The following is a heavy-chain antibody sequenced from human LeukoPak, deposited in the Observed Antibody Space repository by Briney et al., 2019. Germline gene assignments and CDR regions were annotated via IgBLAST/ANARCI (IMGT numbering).Heavy chain of an antibody. Sequence: GSLRLSCAASGFTFATSWMTWVRQAPGKGLEWVALMNLDGSKTLFVDSVKGRFAISRDNGKNSLYLQMDSLRAEDTAVYFCTRDPSHGALDIWGQGTTVTVSS. V-gene: IGHV3-7*01. CDR1: GFTFATSW. J-gene: IGHJ3*02. CDR2: MNLDGSKT. CDR3: TRDPSHGALDI.